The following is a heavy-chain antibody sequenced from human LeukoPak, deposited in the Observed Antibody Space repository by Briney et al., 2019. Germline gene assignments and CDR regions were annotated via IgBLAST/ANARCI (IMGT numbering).Heavy chain of an antibody. D-gene: IGHD6-13*01. V-gene: IGHV1-8*01. J-gene: IGHJ6*03. CDR3: ARAPLDSSSWYRYYYYMDV. CDR2: MNPNSGNT. Sequence: ASVKVSCKASGYTFTSYDINWVRQATGQGLEWMGWMNPNSGNTGYAQKFQGRVTITADKSTSTAYMELSSLRSEDTAVYYCARAPLDSSSWYRYYYYMDVWGKGTTVTVSS. CDR1: GYTFTSYD.